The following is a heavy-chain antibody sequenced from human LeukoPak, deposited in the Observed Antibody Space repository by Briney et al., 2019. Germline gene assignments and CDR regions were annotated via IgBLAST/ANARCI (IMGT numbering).Heavy chain of an antibody. Sequence: GSLRLSCAASGFTFNSYAMSWVRQAPGKGLEWIGSIYSSGSTYYNPSLKSRVTISVDTSKNQFSLKLSSVTAADTAVYYCARHYGPWGQGTLVTVSS. CDR3: ARHYGP. V-gene: IGHV4-59*05. J-gene: IGHJ5*02. CDR2: IYSSGST. CDR1: GFTFNSYA. D-gene: IGHD3-16*01.